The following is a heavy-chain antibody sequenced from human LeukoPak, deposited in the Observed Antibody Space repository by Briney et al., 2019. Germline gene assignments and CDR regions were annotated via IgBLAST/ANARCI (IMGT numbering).Heavy chain of an antibody. Sequence: SETLSLTCAVSGFSISSGYFWAWIRQSPGKGLDGIGSIFHSGITYYNPSLKSRITISVDTSKNQFSLRLSSVTAADTAVYYCARRISTRRGETCSSTSCYFDYWGQGTLVTVSS. CDR2: IFHSGIT. CDR1: GFSISSGYF. V-gene: IGHV4-38-2*01. D-gene: IGHD2-2*01. CDR3: ARRISTRRGETCSSTSCYFDY. J-gene: IGHJ4*02.